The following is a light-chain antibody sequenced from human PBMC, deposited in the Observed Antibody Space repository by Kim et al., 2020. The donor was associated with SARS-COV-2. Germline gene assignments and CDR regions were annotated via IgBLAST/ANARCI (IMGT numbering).Light chain of an antibody. Sequence: SYELTQPSSVSVSPGQTASITCSGDKLGDKYACWYQQKPGQSPVLVIYQDSKRPSGIPERFSGSNSGNTATLTISGTQAMDEADYYCQAWDSSTAVFGGG. CDR1: KLGDKY. V-gene: IGLV3-1*01. CDR2: QDS. CDR3: QAWDSSTAV. J-gene: IGLJ3*02.